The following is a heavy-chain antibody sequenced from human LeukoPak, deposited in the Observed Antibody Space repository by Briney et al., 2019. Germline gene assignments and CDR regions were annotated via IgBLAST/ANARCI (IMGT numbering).Heavy chain of an antibody. D-gene: IGHD2-15*01. Sequence: ASVKVSCKASGYTFTTYCIHWVRQAPGQGLEWMGIINTSSGGTTYAQKFQGRVTMTRDTSTSTVYMELSSLRSDDTAVYYCARELTGSCSGGNCYSYGYWGQGTLVTVSP. V-gene: IGHV1-46*01. J-gene: IGHJ4*02. CDR1: GYTFTTYC. CDR2: INTSSGGT. CDR3: ARELTGSCSGGNCYSYGY.